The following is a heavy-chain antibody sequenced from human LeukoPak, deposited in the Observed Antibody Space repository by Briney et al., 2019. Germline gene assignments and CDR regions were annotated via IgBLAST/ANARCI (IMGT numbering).Heavy chain of an antibody. J-gene: IGHJ6*02. CDR2: GHYSGST. CDR3: ARAPRGESDAASGFYGVDV. Sequence: PSETLSLTCTVSGGSISSYYWTWIRQPPGKGLEWIGFGHYSGSTNYNPSLKSRVTISVDTSTNRFSLKLNSVTAADTAVYYCARAPRGESDAASGFYGVDVWGQGTTVTVSS. D-gene: IGHD3-22*01. V-gene: IGHV4-59*01. CDR1: GGSISSYY.